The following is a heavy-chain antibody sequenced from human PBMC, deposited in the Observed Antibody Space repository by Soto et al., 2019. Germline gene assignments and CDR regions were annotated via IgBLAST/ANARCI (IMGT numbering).Heavy chain of an antibody. CDR2: ITSSGDSI. V-gene: IGHV3-21*05. CDR1: GFSFGEHS. Sequence: GGALRLSCAASGFSFGEHSMNWVRQAPGKGLEWLSYITSSGDSIYYEDSVKGRFTVSSDNAKNSLFMHMNSLRDDDTAVYYCARLPKGSMVTSWGQGTLVTVSS. CDR3: ARLPKGSMVTS. J-gene: IGHJ4*02. D-gene: IGHD2-21*02.